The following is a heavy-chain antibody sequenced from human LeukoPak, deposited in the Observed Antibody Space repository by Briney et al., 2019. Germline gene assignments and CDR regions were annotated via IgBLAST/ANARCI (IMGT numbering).Heavy chain of an antibody. D-gene: IGHD2-2*03. Sequence: SETLCLTCTVSGGSISSSSYYWGWIRQPPGKGLESIGSIYYSGSTYYNPSLKSRVTISVDTSKNQFSLKLSSVTAADTAVYYCARHGYCSSTTCYSYFHYWGQGTLVTVSS. J-gene: IGHJ4*02. V-gene: IGHV4-39*01. CDR3: ARHGYCSSTTCYSYFHY. CDR2: IYYSGST. CDR1: GGSISSSSYY.